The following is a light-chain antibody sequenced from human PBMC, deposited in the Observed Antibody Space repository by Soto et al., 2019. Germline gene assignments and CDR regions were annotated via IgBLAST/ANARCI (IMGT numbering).Light chain of an antibody. CDR3: QHRSNWPPEIT. J-gene: IGKJ4*01. CDR1: QSVTTY. Sequence: EVVLTQSPATLSLSPGEKATLSCRASQSVTTYLAWYQQKPGQAPRLLIYDASSRATAIPARFSGTGSGTDFTLTISSLEPEDFGVDYCQHRSNWPPEITFGGGTKVEIK. CDR2: DAS. V-gene: IGKV3-11*01.